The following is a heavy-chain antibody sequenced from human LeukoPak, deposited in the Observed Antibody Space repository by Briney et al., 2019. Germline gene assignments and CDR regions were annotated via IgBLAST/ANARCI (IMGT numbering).Heavy chain of an antibody. CDR1: GFTFTSYG. CDR3: AKGRTRLTTTPFDY. D-gene: IGHD4-17*01. V-gene: IGHV3-30*18. J-gene: IGHJ4*02. Sequence: GRSLRLYCAGSGFTFTSYGMHWVRQAPGNGLEWVAFMSYDGSNEYYADSVEGRFTMSRDNSENTLHLQMNSLRVEDTAVYYCAKGRTRLTTTPFDYWGQGTLVTVSS. CDR2: MSYDGSNE.